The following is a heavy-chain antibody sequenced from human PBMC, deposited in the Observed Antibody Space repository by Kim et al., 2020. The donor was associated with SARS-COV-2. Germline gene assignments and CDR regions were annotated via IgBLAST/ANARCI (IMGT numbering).Heavy chain of an antibody. CDR1: GFTFDDYD. V-gene: IGHV3-9*01. CDR3: VRFGYSRRYNSQSEGF. CDR2: ITWNSGSI. Sequence: GGSLRLSCAASGFTFDDYDMHWVRQAPGKGLEWVSGITWNSGSIGYGDSVKGRFTISRDNAKNSLFLHINSLRPEDTALYYCVRFGYSRRYNSQSEGFWGEGTLVTVS. D-gene: IGHD5-12*01. J-gene: IGHJ4*02.